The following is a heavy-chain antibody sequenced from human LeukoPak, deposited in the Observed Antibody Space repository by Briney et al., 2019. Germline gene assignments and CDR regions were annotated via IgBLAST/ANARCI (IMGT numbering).Heavy chain of an antibody. CDR2: IYYSGST. Sequence: SETLSLTCTVSGGSISSSSYYWGWIRQPPGKGLEWIGSIYYSGSTYFNPSLKSRVTISVDTSKNQFSLKLSSVTAADTAVYYCAREGPYYYDSSGFGFDIWGQGTMVTVSS. CDR3: AREGPYYYDSSGFGFDI. J-gene: IGHJ3*02. V-gene: IGHV4-39*07. CDR1: GGSISSSSYY. D-gene: IGHD3-22*01.